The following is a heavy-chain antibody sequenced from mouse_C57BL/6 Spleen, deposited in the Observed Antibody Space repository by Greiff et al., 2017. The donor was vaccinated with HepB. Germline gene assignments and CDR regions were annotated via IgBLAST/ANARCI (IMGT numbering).Heavy chain of an antibody. CDR2: IWTGGGT. CDR3: AGSTMVTTTGWFAY. Sequence: QVQLQQSGPGLVAPSQSLSITCTVSGFSLTSYAISWVRQPPGKGLEWLGVIWTGGGTNYNSALKSRLSISKDNSKSQVVLKMNSLQTDDTSRYYCAGSTMVTTTGWFAYWGQGTLVTVSA. CDR1: GFSLTSYA. D-gene: IGHD2-2*01. V-gene: IGHV2-9-1*01. J-gene: IGHJ3*01.